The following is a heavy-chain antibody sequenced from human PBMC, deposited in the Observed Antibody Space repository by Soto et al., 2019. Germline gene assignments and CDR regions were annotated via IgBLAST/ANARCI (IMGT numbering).Heavy chain of an antibody. Sequence: QLQLQESGPGLVKPSETLSLTCTVSGGSISSSSYYWGWIRQPPGKGLEWIGSIYYSGSTYYNPSLKSRVTISVDTSKTQFSLKLSSVTAAVTAVYYCPRHQVAARRFDPWGQGTLVTVSS. CDR2: IYYSGST. V-gene: IGHV4-39*01. D-gene: IGHD2-15*01. CDR1: GGSISSSSYY. J-gene: IGHJ5*02. CDR3: PRHQVAARRFDP.